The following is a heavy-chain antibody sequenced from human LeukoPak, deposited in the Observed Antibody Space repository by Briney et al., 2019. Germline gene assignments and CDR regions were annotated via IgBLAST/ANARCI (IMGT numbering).Heavy chain of an antibody. J-gene: IGHJ3*02. Sequence: GGSLRLSCAASGFTVSSNYMSWVRQAPGKGLEWVSIIYSGGSTYYADSVKGRFTISRDNSKNTLYLQMNSLRAEDTAVYYCARDRDFDWLSNLDAFDIWGQGTMVTVSS. CDR2: IYSGGST. D-gene: IGHD3-9*01. CDR3: ARDRDFDWLSNLDAFDI. CDR1: GFTVSSNY. V-gene: IGHV3-53*01.